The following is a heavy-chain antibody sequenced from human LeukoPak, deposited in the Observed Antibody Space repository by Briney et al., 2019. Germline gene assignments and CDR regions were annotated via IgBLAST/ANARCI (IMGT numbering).Heavy chain of an antibody. CDR1: GDSIRGYH. CDR3: ARHRNSGSWPSGGYFDY. J-gene: IGHJ4*02. D-gene: IGHD1-26*01. CDR2: IYYSGDT. V-gene: IGHV4-59*08. Sequence: PSETLSLTCAVSGDSIRGYHWSWIRQPPGQGLEWIGYIYYSGDTNYNPSLKSRVTISVDTSKSQFSLNLSSATATDTAIYHCARHRNSGSWPSGGYFDYWGQGTLVTVSS.